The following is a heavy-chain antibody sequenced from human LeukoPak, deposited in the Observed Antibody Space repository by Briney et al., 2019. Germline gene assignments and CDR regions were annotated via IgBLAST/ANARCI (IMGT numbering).Heavy chain of an antibody. J-gene: IGHJ4*02. CDR2: IKQDGSEK. CDR1: GFTFSSYW. Sequence: GGSLRLSCAASGFTFSSYWMSWVRQAPGKGLEWVTNIKQDGSEKYYVDSVKGRFTISRGNAKNSLYLQMNSLRAEDTAVYHCARDHGIAAAGILDYWGQGTLVTVSS. D-gene: IGHD6-13*01. CDR3: ARDHGIAAAGILDY. V-gene: IGHV3-7*01.